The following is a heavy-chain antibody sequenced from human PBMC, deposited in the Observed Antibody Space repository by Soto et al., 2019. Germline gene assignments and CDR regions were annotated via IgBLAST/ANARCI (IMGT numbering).Heavy chain of an antibody. Sequence: PGGALRLACAASGFTFSSYALSWVRQAPGKGLEWVSAISGSGGSTYYADSVKGRFTISRDNSKNTLYLQMNSLRAEDTAVYYCAKFRVQLWSPYYFDYWGQGTLVTVPS. V-gene: IGHV3-23*01. J-gene: IGHJ4*02. CDR2: ISGSGGST. CDR3: AKFRVQLWSPYYFDY. CDR1: GFTFSSYA. D-gene: IGHD5-18*01.